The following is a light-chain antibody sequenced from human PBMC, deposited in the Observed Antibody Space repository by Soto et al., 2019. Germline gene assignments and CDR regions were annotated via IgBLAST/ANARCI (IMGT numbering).Light chain of an antibody. J-gene: IGKJ2*01. V-gene: IGKV1-5*03. CDR3: QQYRSRPYT. Sequence: DIQMTQSPSTLSAYVGERVTITCRASQSISPWLAWYQKKPGKAPNLLIYRASNLQTGVPSRFSGSGSGTEFTLTINSLQPDDFATCYCQQYRSRPYTFGQGTKLEIE. CDR2: RAS. CDR1: QSISPW.